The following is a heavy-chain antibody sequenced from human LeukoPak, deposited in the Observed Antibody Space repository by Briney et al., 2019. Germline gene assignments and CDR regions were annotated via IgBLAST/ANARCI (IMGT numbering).Heavy chain of an antibody. J-gene: IGHJ6*03. Sequence: SQTLSLTCAISGDSVSSNSAAWNWIRQSPSRGLEWLGRTYYRSKWYNDYAVSVKSRITINPDTSKNQFSLQLNFVTPEDTAVYYCARESIVVVPAAMGYYYYYMDVWGKGTTVTVSS. D-gene: IGHD2-2*01. CDR3: ARESIVVVPAAMGYYYYYMDV. CDR2: TYYRSKWYN. V-gene: IGHV6-1*01. CDR1: GDSVSSNSAA.